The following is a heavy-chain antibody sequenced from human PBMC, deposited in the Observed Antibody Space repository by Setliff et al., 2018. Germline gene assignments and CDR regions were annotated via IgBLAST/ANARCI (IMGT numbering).Heavy chain of an antibody. CDR1: GYTFTTYA. V-gene: IGHV7-4-1*02. CDR2: INTNTGNP. Sequence: ASVKVSCKASGYTFTTYAISWMRQAPGQGLEWMGWINTNTGNPSYAQGFTGRFVFSLDTSVSTAYLQISSLKAEDTALYYCARASRFGTIKYRGDYYMDVWGKGTTVTVYS. CDR3: ARASRFGTIKYRGDYYMDV. D-gene: IGHD3-10*01. J-gene: IGHJ6*03.